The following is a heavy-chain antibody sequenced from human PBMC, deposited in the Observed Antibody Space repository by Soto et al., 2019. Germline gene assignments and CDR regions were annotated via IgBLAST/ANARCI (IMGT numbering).Heavy chain of an antibody. CDR1: GDSVSSNSAA. Sequence: SQTLSLTCAISGDSVSSNSAAWNWFRQSPSRGLEWLGRTYFRSDWHNDYAVSVKSRITINPDTSKNQFSLQLNSVTPDDTAVYYCVRGNCYNGVCPPLDPWGQGSLVTVSS. V-gene: IGHV6-1*01. J-gene: IGHJ5*02. CDR2: TYFRSDWHN. D-gene: IGHD2-8*01. CDR3: VRGNCYNGVCPPLDP.